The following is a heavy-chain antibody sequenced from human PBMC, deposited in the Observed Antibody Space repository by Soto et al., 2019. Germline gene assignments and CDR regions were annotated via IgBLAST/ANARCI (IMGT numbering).Heavy chain of an antibody. CDR2: ISGGGDTT. V-gene: IGHV3-23*01. Sequence: GGSLRLSCAASGFTFNNYAITWVRQAPGKGLEWVSAISGGGDTTSYADSVKGRFTVSRDGSKNTLYLQMSSLRAEDTALYYCAKGRGGSGSLTPRVDLWGQGTLVTVSS. CDR3: AKGRGGSGSLTPRVDL. CDR1: GFTFNNYA. D-gene: IGHD3-10*01. J-gene: IGHJ5*02.